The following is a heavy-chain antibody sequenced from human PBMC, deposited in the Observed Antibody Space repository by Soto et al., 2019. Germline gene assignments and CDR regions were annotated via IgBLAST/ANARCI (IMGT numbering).Heavy chain of an antibody. CDR1: GYTFTSYD. Sequence: QVQLVQSGAEVKKPGASVKVSCKASGYTFTSYDINWVRQAAGQGLEWMGWMNPNSGNTGYAQKFQGRVTMTRNTSISTAYMELSSLRSEDTAVYYCARGPSYWENSNWFDPWGQGTLVIVSS. J-gene: IGHJ5*02. D-gene: IGHD1-26*01. CDR3: ARGPSYWENSNWFDP. V-gene: IGHV1-8*01. CDR2: MNPNSGNT.